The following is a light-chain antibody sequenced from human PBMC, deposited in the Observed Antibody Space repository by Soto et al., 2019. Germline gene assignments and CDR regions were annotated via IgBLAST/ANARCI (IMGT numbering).Light chain of an antibody. J-gene: IGKJ1*01. Sequence: EIVMTHSPATLSVSPGQRSSLSCRASQSVSTTVAWYQQKPGQAPRLLIYGVYTGAPGIPARFSGSGSGTEFTLTISSLQSEDFAVYYCQQYHSWPPRTFGQGTKVDIK. V-gene: IGKV3D-15*01. CDR3: QQYHSWPPRT. CDR2: GVY. CDR1: QSVSTT.